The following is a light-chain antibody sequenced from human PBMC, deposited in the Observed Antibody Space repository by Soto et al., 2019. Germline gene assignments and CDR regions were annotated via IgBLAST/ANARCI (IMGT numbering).Light chain of an antibody. CDR3: QQYGSSPLVT. Sequence: EVVLTQSPGTLSLSPGERATLSCRASQSVSTIYLAWYQQKPGQAPRLLIYGASSRATGIPDRFSGSGSGTDFTLTSSRLEPEDFAVYYCQQYGSSPLVTFGQGTRLEIK. J-gene: IGKJ5*01. CDR2: GAS. V-gene: IGKV3-20*01. CDR1: QSVSTIY.